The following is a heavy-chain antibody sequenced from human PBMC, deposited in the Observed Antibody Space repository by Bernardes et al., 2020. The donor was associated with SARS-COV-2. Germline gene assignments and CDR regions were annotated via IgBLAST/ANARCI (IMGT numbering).Heavy chain of an antibody. Sequence: LSLTCTVSGGSITSGDYYWNWVRQLPGKGLEWVGYIYYRGRTNYNPSLKSRVTVSLDTSKNQFSLKLTSVTAADTAVYYCTRVPVVAGSYGWSDPWGQGTLVTVSS. V-gene: IGHV4-30-4*08. CDR2: IYYRGRT. CDR3: TRVPVVAGSYGWSDP. CDR1: GGSITSGDYY. J-gene: IGHJ5*02. D-gene: IGHD2-15*01.